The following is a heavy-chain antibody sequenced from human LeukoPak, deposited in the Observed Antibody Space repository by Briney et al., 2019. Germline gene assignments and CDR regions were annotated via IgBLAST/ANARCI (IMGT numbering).Heavy chain of an antibody. J-gene: IGHJ4*02. V-gene: IGHV4-38-2*02. CDR3: ARWYYDFWSGYYSFDY. CDR1: GYSISSGYY. Sequence: SETLSLTCTVSGYSISSGYYWGWIRQPPGKGLEWIGIIYHSGSTYYNPSLKSRVTISVDTSKNQFSLKLSSVTAADTAVYYCARWYYDFWSGYYSFDYWGQGTLVTVSS. CDR2: IYHSGST. D-gene: IGHD3-3*01.